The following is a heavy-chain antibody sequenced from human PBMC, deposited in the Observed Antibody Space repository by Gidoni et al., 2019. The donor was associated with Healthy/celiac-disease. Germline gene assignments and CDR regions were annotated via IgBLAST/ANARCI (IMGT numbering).Heavy chain of an antibody. D-gene: IGHD3-10*01. Sequence: QPQLHVSGPGLVKPSETLSLTCTVSGCSITSSSYDWGWFRQPPGKGLEWIGSIYYSGSAYYNPSLKSRVTISVDTSKNQFSLKLSSVTAADTAVYYCARRSIRGKGVLSWGQGTLVTVSS. CDR1: GCSITSSSYD. J-gene: IGHJ5*02. V-gene: IGHV4-39*01. CDR3: ARRSIRGKGVLS. CDR2: IYYSGSA.